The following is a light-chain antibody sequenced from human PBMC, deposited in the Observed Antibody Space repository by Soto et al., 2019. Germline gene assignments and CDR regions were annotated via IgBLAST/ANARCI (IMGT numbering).Light chain of an antibody. CDR3: SSYTSSSTVV. J-gene: IGLJ2*01. CDR1: SSDVGGYNY. Sequence: QSALNQPASVSGSPGQSITISCTGTSSDVGGYNYVSWYQQHPGKAPKLMIYDVSNRPSGVSNRFSGSKSGNTASLTISGLQAEDEADYYCSSYTSSSTVVFGGGTQLTV. CDR2: DVS. V-gene: IGLV2-14*01.